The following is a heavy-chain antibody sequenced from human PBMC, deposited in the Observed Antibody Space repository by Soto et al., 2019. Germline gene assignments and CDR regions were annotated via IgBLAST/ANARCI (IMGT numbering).Heavy chain of an antibody. CDR2: ISGSGGST. CDR3: AKGGMFGAAPFDY. J-gene: IGHJ4*02. Sequence: HPGGSLRLSCAASGFTFSSYAMSWVRQAPGKGLEWVSAISGSGGSTYYAGSVKGRFTISRDNSKNTLYLQMNSLRAEDTAVYYCAKGGMFGAAPFDYWGQGTLVTVSS. V-gene: IGHV3-23*01. CDR1: GFTFSSYA. D-gene: IGHD3-10*02.